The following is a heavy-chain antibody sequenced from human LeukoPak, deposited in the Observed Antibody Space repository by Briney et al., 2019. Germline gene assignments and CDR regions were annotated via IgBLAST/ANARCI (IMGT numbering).Heavy chain of an antibody. D-gene: IGHD1-26*01. J-gene: IGHJ6*02. V-gene: IGHV1-3*01. CDR2: INAGNGNT. CDR3: ARFLGGSYGMDV. Sequence: GASVKVSCKASGYTFTIYSMHWVRQAPGQTLEWMGWINAGNGNTKFSQKFQGRVTITRDTSASTAYMELSSLRSEDTAVYYCARFLGGSYGMDVWGQGTTVTVSS. CDR1: GYTFTIYS.